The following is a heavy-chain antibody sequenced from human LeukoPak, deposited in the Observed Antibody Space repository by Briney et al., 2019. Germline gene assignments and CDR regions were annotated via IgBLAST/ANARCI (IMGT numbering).Heavy chain of an antibody. CDR3: AKEDSSESWFYR. J-gene: IGHJ5*02. V-gene: IGHV3-23*01. CDR2: IIGSGGRT. CDR1: GFNFSSYA. D-gene: IGHD6-25*01. Sequence: PGGSLRLSCAASGFNFSSYAMSWVRQAPGKGLEWVSAIIGSGGRTKYADSVKGRFTISRDNPKNTVYLQMNSRRAEDTAVYYCAKEDSSESWFYRWGQVTLVTVSS.